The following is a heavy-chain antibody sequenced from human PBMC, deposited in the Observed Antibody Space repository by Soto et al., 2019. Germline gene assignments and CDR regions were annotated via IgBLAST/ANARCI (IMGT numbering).Heavy chain of an antibody. CDR1: GYSVSSNSAA. CDR3: ARDAPYIVVVPAAMGGYYYYMDV. CDR2: TYYRSKWYN. J-gene: IGHJ6*03. Sequence: SQTLSLTCAISGYSVSSNSAAWSWIRQYPSRGHEWLGRTYYRSKWYNDYAVSVKSRITINPDTSKNQFSLQLNSVTPEDTAVYYCARDAPYIVVVPAAMGGYYYYMDVWGKGTTVTVS. D-gene: IGHD2-2*01. V-gene: IGHV6-1*01.